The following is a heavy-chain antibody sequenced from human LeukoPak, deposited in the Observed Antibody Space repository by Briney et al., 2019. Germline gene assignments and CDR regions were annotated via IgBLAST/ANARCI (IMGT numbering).Heavy chain of an antibody. CDR1: GLPFISNA. V-gene: IGHV3-23*01. J-gene: IGHJ4*02. Sequence: GPLSLSCEASGLPFISNAMSGVGRAQGKGLELVSAISGSDGTTYYPDSVHDRFTISRNNSKNTLCLQMNSLSAQDTAVYYCALSSRNYFDYWGQGTLVTVSS. D-gene: IGHD2-15*01. CDR2: ISGSDGTT. CDR3: ALSSRNYFDY.